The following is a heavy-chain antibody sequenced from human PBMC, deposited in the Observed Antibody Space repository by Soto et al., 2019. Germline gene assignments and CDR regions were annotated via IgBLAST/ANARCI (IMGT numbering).Heavy chain of an antibody. CDR2: ISGFNGNT. CDR1: GYTFNFYG. Sequence: RASVKVSCKASGYTFNFYGITWVRQAPGQGLEWMGWISGFNGNTNYAADLQGRVTMTTDTSTSTAYMELRGLRSDDTAVYYCARIGVSSGDESPDFDSWGQGTLVTVSS. D-gene: IGHD2-21*01. V-gene: IGHV1-18*01. CDR3: ARIGVSSGDESPDFDS. J-gene: IGHJ4*02.